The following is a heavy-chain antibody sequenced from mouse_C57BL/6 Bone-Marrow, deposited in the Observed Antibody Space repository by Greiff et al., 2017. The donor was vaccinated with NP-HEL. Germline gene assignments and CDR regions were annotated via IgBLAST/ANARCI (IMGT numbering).Heavy chain of an antibody. CDR1: GYTFTSYG. D-gene: IGHD1-1*01. CDR3: ARGIYYYGSLEY. V-gene: IGHV1-81*01. Sequence: QVQLQQSGAELARPGASVKLSCKASGYTFTSYGISWVKQRTGQGLEWIGEIYPRSGNTYYNEKFKGKATLTADKSSSTAYMELRSLTSEAASVYCCARGIYYYGSLEYWGQGTTLTVAS. CDR2: IYPRSGNT. J-gene: IGHJ2*01.